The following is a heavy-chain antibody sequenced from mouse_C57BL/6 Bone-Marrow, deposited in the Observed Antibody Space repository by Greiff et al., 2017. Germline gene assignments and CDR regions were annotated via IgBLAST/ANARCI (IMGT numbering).Heavy chain of an antibody. CDR1: GYTFTSYW. D-gene: IGHD6-5*01. CDR3: APYDYYAMDY. CDR2: IDPSDSYT. Sequence: VQLQQPGAELVRPGTSVKLSCKASGYTFTSYWMHWVKLRPGQGLEWIGVIDPSDSYTNYNQKFKGKATLTVDTSSSTAYMQLSSLTSEDSAVYYCAPYDYYAMDYWGQGTSGTVSS. V-gene: IGHV1-59*01. J-gene: IGHJ4*01.